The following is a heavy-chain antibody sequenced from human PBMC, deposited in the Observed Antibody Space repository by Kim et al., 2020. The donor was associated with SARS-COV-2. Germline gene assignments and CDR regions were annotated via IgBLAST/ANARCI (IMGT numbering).Heavy chain of an antibody. CDR3: ARRIVGATTSGWIDY. D-gene: IGHD1-26*01. Sequence: ASVKVSCKASGYTFTSYAMHWVRQAPGQRLEWMGWINAGNGNTKYSQKFQGRVTITRDTSASTAYMELSSLRSEDTAVYYCARRIVGATTSGWIDYWGQGTLVTVSS. J-gene: IGHJ4*02. CDR1: GYTFTSYA. V-gene: IGHV1-3*01. CDR2: INAGNGNT.